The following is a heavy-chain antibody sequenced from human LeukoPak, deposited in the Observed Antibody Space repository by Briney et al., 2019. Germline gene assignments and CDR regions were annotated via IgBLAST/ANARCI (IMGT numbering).Heavy chain of an antibody. CDR1: GFTFDDYG. D-gene: IGHD2-15*01. Sequence: GGSLRLXCAASGFTFDDYGMTWVRQAPGRGLEWVSGINWSGGSTVYADSVKGRFTISRDNAKNSLYLQMNSLRAEDTAFYYCARSGGYSLARDWFDPWGQGTLVTVSS. CDR3: ARSGGYSLARDWFDP. V-gene: IGHV3-20*04. CDR2: INWSGGST. J-gene: IGHJ5*02.